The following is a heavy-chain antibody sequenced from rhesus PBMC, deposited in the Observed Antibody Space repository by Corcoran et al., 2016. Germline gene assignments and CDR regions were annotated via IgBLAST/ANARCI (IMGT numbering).Heavy chain of an antibody. CDR3: ASGGYGSYLTTDYFDS. J-gene: IGHJ4*01. CDR2: IYGSGSIT. CDR1: GGSISDDYY. Sequence: QVQLQESGPGLVKPSETLSLTCAVSGGSISDDYYWSWIRQPPGKGLEWIGYIYGSGSITNSNPSLKSRVTLSLDTSKNQLSLKLSSVTAADTAVYYCASGGYGSYLTTDYFDSWGQGVLVTVSS. D-gene: IGHD4-4*01. V-gene: IGHV4-106*01.